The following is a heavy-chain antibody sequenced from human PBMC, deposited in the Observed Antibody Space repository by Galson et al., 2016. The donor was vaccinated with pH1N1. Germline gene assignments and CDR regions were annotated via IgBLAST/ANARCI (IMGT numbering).Heavy chain of an antibody. Sequence: SLRLSCAASGFSFGSYEMTWVRQAPGKGLEWVAYVSSSGSTKFYADSVKGRFTISRDNVEKSVYLQMNSLRGEDTAVYYCARDGGDCIVSSGYYCDYWGQGTLVTVSS. CDR1: GFSFGSYE. V-gene: IGHV3-48*03. J-gene: IGHJ4*02. D-gene: IGHD3-22*01. CDR3: ARDGGDCIVSSGYYCDY. CDR2: VSSSGSTK.